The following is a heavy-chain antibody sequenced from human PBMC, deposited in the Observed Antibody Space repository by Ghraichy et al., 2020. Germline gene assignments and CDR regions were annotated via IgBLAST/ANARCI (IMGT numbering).Heavy chain of an antibody. D-gene: IGHD1-1*01. J-gene: IGHJ6*02. CDR2: IYYSGST. V-gene: IGHV4-39*07. CDR3: VRDMRGNRQLYGMDV. CDR1: GDSLISSGYY. Sequence: SQTLSLTCTVSGDSLISSGYYWGWIRQPPGKGLEWIGSIYYSGSTFYDPSLKSRVTISVDTSRNQFSLKLTSVTAADTAVYYCVRDMRGNRQLYGMDVWGQGTTVTVSS.